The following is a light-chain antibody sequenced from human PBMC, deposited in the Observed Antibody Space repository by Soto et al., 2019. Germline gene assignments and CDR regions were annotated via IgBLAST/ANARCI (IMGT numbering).Light chain of an antibody. CDR3: QQRSDWPLT. CDR1: QSVSSF. Sequence: IVLTQSPATLSLSPGERATLSCRASQSVSSFLAWYQQKPGQAPRLLIYDASNRATGIPARFSGSGSGTDFTLTSSSLEPEDFAVYYCQQRSDWPLTFGGGTKVEI. V-gene: IGKV3-11*01. J-gene: IGKJ4*01. CDR2: DAS.